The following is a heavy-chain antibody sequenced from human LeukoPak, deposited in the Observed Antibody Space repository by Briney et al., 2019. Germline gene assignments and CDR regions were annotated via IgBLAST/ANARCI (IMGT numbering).Heavy chain of an antibody. V-gene: IGHV4-59*01. CDR3: ARRIDFYYGMDV. Sequence: PSETLSLTCTVSGGSISSYYWTWIRQAPGKGLEWIGYIYYSGSTNYNPSLKSRVTISVDTSKNQFSLKLSSVTAADTAVYYCARRIDFYYGMDVWGKGTTVTVS. CDR2: IYYSGST. J-gene: IGHJ6*04. CDR1: GGSISSYY. D-gene: IGHD1-26*01.